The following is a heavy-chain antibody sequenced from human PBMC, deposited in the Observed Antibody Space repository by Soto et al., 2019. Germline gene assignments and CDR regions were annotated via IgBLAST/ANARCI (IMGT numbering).Heavy chain of an antibody. J-gene: IGHJ4*02. CDR1: GGSFSGYY. CDR2: INHSGST. D-gene: IGHD3-10*01. V-gene: IGHV4-34*01. Sequence: QVQLQQWGAGLLKPSETLSLTCAVYGGSFSGYYWSWIRQPPGKGLEWIGEINHSGSTNYNPSLKSRVTISVDTSKNQFSLKLSSVTAADTAVYYCARGRKYMVRGVVFGYWGQGTLVTVSS. CDR3: ARGRKYMVRGVVFGY.